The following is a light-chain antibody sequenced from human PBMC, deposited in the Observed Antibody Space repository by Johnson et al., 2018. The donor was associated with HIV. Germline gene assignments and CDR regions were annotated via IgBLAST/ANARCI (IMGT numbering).Light chain of an antibody. CDR1: SSNIGNNY. V-gene: IGLV1-51*02. J-gene: IGLJ1*01. CDR3: GTWDSSLSAEV. Sequence: SVLTQPPSVSAAPGQKVTISCSGSSSNIGNNYVSWYQQLPGTAPKLLIYENNKRPSGIPDRFSGSKSGTSATLGITGLQTGDEADYYCGTWDSSLSAEVVGTGTKGPVL. CDR2: ENN.